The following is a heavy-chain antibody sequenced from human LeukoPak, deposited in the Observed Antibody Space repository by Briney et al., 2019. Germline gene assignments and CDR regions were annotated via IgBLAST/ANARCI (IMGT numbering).Heavy chain of an antibody. J-gene: IGHJ4*02. Sequence: ASVKVSCKASGYTFTSDGISWVRQAPGQGLEWMGWISAYNGNTNYAQKLQGRVTMTTDTSTSTAYMELRSLRSDDTAVYYCAREEITMVRGVITKRFDYWGQGTLVTVSS. V-gene: IGHV1-18*01. CDR1: GYTFTSDG. D-gene: IGHD3-10*01. CDR3: AREEITMVRGVITKRFDY. CDR2: ISAYNGNT.